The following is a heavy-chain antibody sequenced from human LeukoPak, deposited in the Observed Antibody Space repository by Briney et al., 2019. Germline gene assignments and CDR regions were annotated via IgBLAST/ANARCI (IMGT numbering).Heavy chain of an antibody. V-gene: IGHV1-18*01. CDR3: ARDSLGGDYADYYYGMDV. D-gene: IGHD4-17*01. Sequence: VSVKVSCKASGYTFTSYGISWVRQAPGQGLEWMGWISACNGNTNYAQKLQGRVTMTTDTSTSTAYMELRSLRSDDTAVYYCARDSLGGDYADYYYGMDVWGQGTTVTVSS. J-gene: IGHJ6*02. CDR1: GYTFTSYG. CDR2: ISACNGNT.